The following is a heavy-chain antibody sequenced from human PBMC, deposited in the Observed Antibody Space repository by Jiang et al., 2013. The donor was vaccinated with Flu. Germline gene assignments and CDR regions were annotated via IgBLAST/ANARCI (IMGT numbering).Heavy chain of an antibody. CDR3: ARVVVIAMGKDAFDI. V-gene: IGHV1-18*04. CDR2: ISAYNGNT. CDR1: GYTFTSYG. Sequence: SVKVSCKASGYTFTSYGISWVRQAPGQGLEWMGWISAYNGNTNYAQKLQGRVTMTTDTSTSTAYMELRSLRSDDTAVYYCARVVVIAMGKDAFDIWGQGTMVTVSS. J-gene: IGHJ3*02. D-gene: IGHD2-21*01.